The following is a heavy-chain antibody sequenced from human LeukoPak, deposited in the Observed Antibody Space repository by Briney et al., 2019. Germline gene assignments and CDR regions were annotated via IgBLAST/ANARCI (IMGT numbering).Heavy chain of an antibody. CDR3: ARGRRDGYNYWFDP. CDR1: GFTFSSCS. J-gene: IGHJ5*02. D-gene: IGHD5-24*01. CDR2: ISSSSSYI. V-gene: IGHV3-21*01. Sequence: GGSLRLSCAASGFTFSSCSMNWVRQAPGKGLEWVSSISSSSSYIYYADSVKGRFTISRDNAKNSLYLQMNSLRAEDTAVYYCARGRRDGYNYWFDPWGQGTLVTVSS.